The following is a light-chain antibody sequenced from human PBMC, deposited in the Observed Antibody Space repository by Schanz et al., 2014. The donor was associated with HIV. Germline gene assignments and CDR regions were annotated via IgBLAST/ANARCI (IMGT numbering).Light chain of an antibody. V-gene: IGLV2-11*01. CDR2: DVT. Sequence: QSVLTQPRSVSGSPGQSVTISCTGTSSDVGSYNYVSWYQQRPGKAPKLMIYDVTKRPSGVPDRFSGSKSGNTASLTISGLQAEDEADYYCCSYTSSDTHVFGTGTKLTVL. J-gene: IGLJ1*01. CDR1: SSDVGSYNY. CDR3: CSYTSSDTHV.